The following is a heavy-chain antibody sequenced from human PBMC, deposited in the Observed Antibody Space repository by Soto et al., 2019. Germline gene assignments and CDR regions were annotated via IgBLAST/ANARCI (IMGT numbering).Heavy chain of an antibody. Sequence: SETLSLTCTVSGGSTSKSNYFWGWIRQPPGKGLEWIGSILYTGSTTYNSSLQSRVTISVDTSKNQFSLKLTSVTAADTAVYFCARLGWGDGDSDYWGQGTLVTVSS. CDR2: ILYTGST. CDR1: GGSTSKSNYF. D-gene: IGHD2-21*01. CDR3: ARLGWGDGDSDY. J-gene: IGHJ4*02. V-gene: IGHV4-39*01.